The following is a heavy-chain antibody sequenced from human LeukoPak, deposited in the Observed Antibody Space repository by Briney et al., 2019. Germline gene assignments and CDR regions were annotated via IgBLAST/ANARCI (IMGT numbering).Heavy chain of an antibody. V-gene: IGHV3-23*01. CDR1: GFTFSSYG. CDR2: ISDSGGST. Sequence: GGSRRLSCAASGFTFSSYGMSWVRQAPGKGLEWVSVISDSGGSTYIADSVKGRFTISRDNAKNSLYLQMNSLRAEDTAVYYCARDRAIVGATRFYWGQGTLVTVSS. D-gene: IGHD1-26*01. CDR3: ARDRAIVGATRFY. J-gene: IGHJ4*02.